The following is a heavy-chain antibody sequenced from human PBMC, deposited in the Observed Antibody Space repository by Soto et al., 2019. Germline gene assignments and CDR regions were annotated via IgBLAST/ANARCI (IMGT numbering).Heavy chain of an antibody. D-gene: IGHD6-19*01. CDR1: GFTFDDYA. Sequence: GGSLRLSCAASGFTFDDYAMHWVRQAPGKGLEWVSGISWNSGSIGYADSVKGRFTISRDNAKNSLYLQMNSLRAEDTALYYCAKGYRAVAGSPFDYWGQGTLVTVSS. V-gene: IGHV3-9*01. CDR3: AKGYRAVAGSPFDY. CDR2: ISWNSGSI. J-gene: IGHJ4*02.